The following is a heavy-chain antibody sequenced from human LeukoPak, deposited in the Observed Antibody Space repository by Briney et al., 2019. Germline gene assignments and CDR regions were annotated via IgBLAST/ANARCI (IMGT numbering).Heavy chain of an antibody. CDR1: GFTFSSYG. V-gene: IGHV3-23*01. D-gene: IGHD4-17*01. CDR2: IGGSGDST. CDR3: AKVSQHDYGYFDY. J-gene: IGHJ4*02. Sequence: GGSLRLSCAASGFTFSSYGMSWVRQAPGKGLEWLSAIGGSGDSTYYADSVKGWLTISRDNSKNTLFLQMNSLRAEDTAVYYCAKVSQHDYGYFDYWGQGTLVTVSS.